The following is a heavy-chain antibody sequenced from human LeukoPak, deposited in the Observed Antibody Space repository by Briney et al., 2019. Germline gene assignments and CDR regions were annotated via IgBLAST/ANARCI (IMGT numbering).Heavy chain of an antibody. J-gene: IGHJ5*02. Sequence: SETLSLTCTVSGGSISNYYWNWIRQPPGKGLVWIGYIYHSGSTYYNPSLKSRVTISVDRSKNQFSLKLSSVTAADTAVYYCARGLRGYYVPWGQGTLVTVSS. CDR2: IYHSGST. V-gene: IGHV4-59*12. CDR1: GGSISNYY. CDR3: ARGLRGYYVP. D-gene: IGHD3-22*01.